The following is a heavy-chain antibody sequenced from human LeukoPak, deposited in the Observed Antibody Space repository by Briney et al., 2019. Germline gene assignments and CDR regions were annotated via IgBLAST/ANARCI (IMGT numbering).Heavy chain of an antibody. D-gene: IGHD7-27*01. Sequence: GGSLRLSCAASGFSVSGNYMSWVRQAPGKALEWVSVIYADDKTFYADSVKGRFTISRGNSKNTLYLQMDSLRVEDTAVYYCVRRSIGGNWGIFDYWGQGSLVIVSS. CDR2: IYADDKT. J-gene: IGHJ4*02. V-gene: IGHV3-53*01. CDR1: GFSVSGNY. CDR3: VRRSIGGNWGIFDY.